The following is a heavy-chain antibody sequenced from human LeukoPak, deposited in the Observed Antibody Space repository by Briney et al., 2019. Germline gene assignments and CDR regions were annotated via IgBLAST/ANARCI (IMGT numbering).Heavy chain of an antibody. CDR1: GGSFRNKV. Sequence: SVTVSCKASGGSFRNKVVSWVRQAPGQGLEWMGRIIPILGTTDYAQKFQGRVIITADKATNTAYMEVRDLRSDDTGVYYCARSGGSSWYTSLYYWGQGTLVTVSS. CDR2: IIPILGTT. V-gene: IGHV1-69*04. J-gene: IGHJ4*02. D-gene: IGHD6-13*01. CDR3: ARSGGSSWYTSLYY.